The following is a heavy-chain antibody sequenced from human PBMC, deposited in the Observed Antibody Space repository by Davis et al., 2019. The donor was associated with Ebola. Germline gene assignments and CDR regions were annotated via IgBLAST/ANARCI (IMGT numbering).Heavy chain of an antibody. V-gene: IGHV1-18*01. CDR3: ARDLVVHSGYDYYYYYGMDV. CDR2: ISAYNGNT. J-gene: IGHJ6*02. D-gene: IGHD5-12*01. Sequence: ASVKVSCKASGYTFTSYGISWVRQAPGQGLEWMGWISAYNGNTNYAQKFQGRVTMTRDTSTSTVYMELSSLRSEDTAVYYCARDLVVHSGYDYYYYYGMDVWGQGTTVTVSS. CDR1: GYTFTSYG.